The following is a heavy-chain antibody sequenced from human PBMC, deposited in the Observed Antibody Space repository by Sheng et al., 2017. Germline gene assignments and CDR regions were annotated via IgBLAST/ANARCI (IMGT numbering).Heavy chain of an antibody. Sequence: EVQLAESGGSVVQPGGSLRLSCAASGFTFDDYAMHWVRQVPGKGLEWVSLISWDGSNTYYGDSVKGRFSISRDNRKSSLYLQMNSLRPEDTALYYCVKDLRTHFYGMDVWGRGTTVTVSS. V-gene: IGHV3-43D*04. J-gene: IGHJ6*02. CDR3: VKDLRTHFYGMDV. CDR1: GFTFDDYA. CDR2: ISWDGSNT.